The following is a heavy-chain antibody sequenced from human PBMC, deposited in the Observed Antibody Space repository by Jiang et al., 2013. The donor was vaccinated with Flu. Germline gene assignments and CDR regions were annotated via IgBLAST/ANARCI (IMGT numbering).Heavy chain of an antibody. CDR2: ISGSGGST. D-gene: IGHD5-18*01. Sequence: RLSCAASGFTFSSYAMSWVRQAPGKGLEWVSAISGSGGSTYYADSVKGRFTISRDNSKNTLYLQMNSLRAEDTAVYYCAKRSGYSYGYDWYFDLWGRGTLVTVSS. V-gene: IGHV3-23*01. CDR3: AKRSGYSYGYDWYFDL. CDR1: GFTFSSYA. J-gene: IGHJ2*01.